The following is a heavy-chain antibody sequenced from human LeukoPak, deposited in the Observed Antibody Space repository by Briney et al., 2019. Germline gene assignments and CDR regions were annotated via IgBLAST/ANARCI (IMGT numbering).Heavy chain of an antibody. D-gene: IGHD1-26*01. CDR2: IYHSGST. Sequence: SETLSLTCAVSGGSISSGGYSWSWLRQPPGKGLEWIGYIYHSGSTYYNPSLKSRVTISVDRSKNQFSLKLSSVTAADTAVYYCARVGATRYLGYFDLWGRGTLVTVSS. CDR1: GGSISSGGYS. CDR3: ARVGATRYLGYFDL. J-gene: IGHJ2*01. V-gene: IGHV4-30-2*01.